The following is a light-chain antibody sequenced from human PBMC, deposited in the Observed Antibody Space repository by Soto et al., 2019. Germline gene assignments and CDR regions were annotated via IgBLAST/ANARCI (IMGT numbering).Light chain of an antibody. CDR1: QDISSF. CDR2: DAS. V-gene: IGKV1-5*01. CDR3: QQHDDYSHAT. Sequence: IQMTQSPSTLSASVGDRVTISCRASQDISSFLAWYQHKPGKAPKLLIYDASTLQTGVPSRFRGSGFGTEFTLTISGLQPDDFATYFCQQHDDYSHATFGQGTKVDIK. J-gene: IGKJ2*01.